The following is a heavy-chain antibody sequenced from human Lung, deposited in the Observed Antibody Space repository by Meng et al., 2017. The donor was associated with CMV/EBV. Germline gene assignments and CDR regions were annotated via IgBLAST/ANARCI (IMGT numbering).Heavy chain of an antibody. Sequence: SYSISSGDYYWTWLRQPPGKGLEWIGFIHNSGSTYYNPSLKTRVTISLDTSKNQFSLNLSSVTAADTAVYYCARDPKRFSYGHNFDYWGKGTLVTVSS. V-gene: IGHV4-30-4*01. D-gene: IGHD5-18*01. CDR2: IHNSGST. CDR1: SYSISSGDYY. CDR3: ARDPKRFSYGHNFDY. J-gene: IGHJ4*02.